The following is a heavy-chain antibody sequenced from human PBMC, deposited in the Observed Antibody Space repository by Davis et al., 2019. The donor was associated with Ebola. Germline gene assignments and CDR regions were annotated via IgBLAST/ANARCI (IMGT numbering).Heavy chain of an antibody. J-gene: IGHJ4*02. CDR1: GYTFTSYA. CDR2: IIPILGIA. V-gene: IGHV1-69*04. CDR3: AREGLELRFAD. Sequence: AASVTVSCKASGYTFTSYAISWVRQAPAQGLEWMGRIIPILGIANYAQKFQGRVTITADKSTSTAYMELSSLRSEDTAVYYCAREGLELRFADWGQGTLVTVSS. D-gene: IGHD1-7*01.